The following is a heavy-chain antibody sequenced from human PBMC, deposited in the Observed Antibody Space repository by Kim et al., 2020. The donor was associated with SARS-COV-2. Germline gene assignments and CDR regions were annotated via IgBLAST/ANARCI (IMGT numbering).Heavy chain of an antibody. Sequence: RQAPGKGLEWVGRTRNKAKSYTTNYAASVKGRFTISRDDSKNSVYLQMNNLKTEDTAVYYCSRDGSGDYWGQGTLVTVSS. V-gene: IGHV3-72*01. J-gene: IGHJ4*02. CDR2: TRNKAKSYTT. CDR3: SRDGSGDY.